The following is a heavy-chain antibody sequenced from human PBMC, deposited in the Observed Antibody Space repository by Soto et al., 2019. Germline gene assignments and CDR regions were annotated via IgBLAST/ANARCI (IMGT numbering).Heavy chain of an antibody. CDR1: GGTFSSYT. CDR2: IIPILGIA. D-gene: IGHD3-10*01. CDR3: AFYYRTGGWFDP. J-gene: IGHJ5*02. Sequence: QVQLVQSGAEVKKPGSSVKVACKASGGTFSSYTISWVRQAPGQGHEWMGRIIPILGIANYAQKFQGRVTITADKSRSTAYMELSSLRSEDTAVYYCAFYYRTGGWFDPWGEGTLVTVSS. V-gene: IGHV1-69*02.